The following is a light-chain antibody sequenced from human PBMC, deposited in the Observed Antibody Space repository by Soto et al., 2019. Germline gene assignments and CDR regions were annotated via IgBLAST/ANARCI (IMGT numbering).Light chain of an antibody. J-gene: IGLJ1*01. CDR1: SSDVGGYNY. CDR3: SSYAGSNNV. V-gene: IGLV2-8*01. CDR2: EVS. Sequence: QSVLTQPPSASGSPGQSVTISCTGTSSDVGGYNYVSWYQQHPGKAPKLMIYEVSTRPSGVPDRFSGSKSGNTASLTVSGLQAEDEADYYCSSYAGSNNVFGTGTKVTVL.